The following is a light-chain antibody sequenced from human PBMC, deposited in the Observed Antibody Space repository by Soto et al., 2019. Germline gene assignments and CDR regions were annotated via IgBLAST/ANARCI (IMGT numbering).Light chain of an antibody. V-gene: IGLV2-11*01. Sequence: QSALTQPRSVSGSPGQSVTISCTGTSSDVGGYNSVSWYQQHPGKASKLMIYGVSKRPSGVSDRFSGSKSGNTASLTISGLQAEDEADYYCDSYTSSSTYVFGTGTKLTVL. CDR1: SSDVGGYNS. J-gene: IGLJ1*01. CDR3: DSYTSSSTYV. CDR2: GVS.